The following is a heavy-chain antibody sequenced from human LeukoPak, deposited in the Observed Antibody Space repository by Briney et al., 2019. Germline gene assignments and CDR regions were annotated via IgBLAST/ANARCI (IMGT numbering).Heavy chain of an antibody. CDR3: ARIDGGHHLSPFDY. CDR1: GGSFSSSSYY. J-gene: IGHJ4*02. Sequence: PSETLSLTCTVSGGSFSSSSYYWGWIRQPPGKGLEWIGSFYYSGSTYYNPSLESRVTISVDTSKNQFSLKLSSVTAADTAIYYCARIDGGHHLSPFDYWGQGTLVTVSS. V-gene: IGHV4-39*01. D-gene: IGHD4-23*01. CDR2: FYYSGST.